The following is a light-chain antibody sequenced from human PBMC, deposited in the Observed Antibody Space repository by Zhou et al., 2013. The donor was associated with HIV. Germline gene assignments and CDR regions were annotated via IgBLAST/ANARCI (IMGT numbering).Light chain of an antibody. CDR2: EVS. J-gene: IGLJ2*01. CDR1: SSDAGGYNY. CDR3: GSYAGSSIWI. Sequence: QSALTQPPSASGSPGQSVTISCTGTSSDAGGYNYVSWYQQHPGKAPKLILYEVSKRPSGVPDRFSGSKSGNTASLTVSGLQAEDESDYYCGSYAGSSIWIFGGGTKLTV. V-gene: IGLV2-8*01.